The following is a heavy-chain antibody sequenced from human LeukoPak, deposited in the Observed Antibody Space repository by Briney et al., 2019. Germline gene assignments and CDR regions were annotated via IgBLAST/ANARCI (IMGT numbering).Heavy chain of an antibody. Sequence: SETLSLTCAVYGGSFSGYYWSWIRQPPGKGLEWIGEINHSGSTNYNPSLKSRVTISVDTSKNQFSLKLTSVTAADTAVYYCVTGGLRPEYFQHWGQGTMVTVSS. V-gene: IGHV4-34*01. CDR2: INHSGST. D-gene: IGHD2-15*01. J-gene: IGHJ1*01. CDR3: VTGGLRPEYFQH. CDR1: GGSFSGYY.